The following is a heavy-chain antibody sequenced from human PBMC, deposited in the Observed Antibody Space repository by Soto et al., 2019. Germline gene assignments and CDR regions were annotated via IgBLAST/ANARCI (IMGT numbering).Heavy chain of an antibody. V-gene: IGHV3-21*01. CDR2: ISSSSSYI. CDR3: ARDQPGYSYGYGLGY. J-gene: IGHJ4*02. CDR1: GFTFSSYS. D-gene: IGHD5-18*01. Sequence: EVQLVESGGGLVKPGGSLRLSCAASGFTFSSYSMNWVRQAPGKGLEWVSSISSSSSYIYYADSVKGRFTISRDNAKPSLYLQMNSLRAEDTAVYYCARDQPGYSYGYGLGYWGQGTLVTVSS.